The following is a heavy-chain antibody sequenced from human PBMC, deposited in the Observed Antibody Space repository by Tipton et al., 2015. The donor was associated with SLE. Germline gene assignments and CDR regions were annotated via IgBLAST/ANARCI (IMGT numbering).Heavy chain of an antibody. CDR1: GGSISSYY. J-gene: IGHJ4*02. D-gene: IGHD3-10*01. CDR3: ARESGGGYFDY. CDR2: IYYSGST. Sequence: TLSLTCTVSGGSISSYYWIWIRQPPGKGLEWIGYIYYSGSTNYNPSLKSRVTISVDTSKNQFSLKLSSVTAADTAVYYCARESGGGYFDYWGQGTLVTVSS. V-gene: IGHV4-59*01.